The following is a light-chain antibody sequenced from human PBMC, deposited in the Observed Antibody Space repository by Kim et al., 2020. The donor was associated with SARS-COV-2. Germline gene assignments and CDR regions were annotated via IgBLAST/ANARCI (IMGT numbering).Light chain of an antibody. V-gene: IGLV3-1*01. J-gene: IGLJ1*01. CDR3: QAWDSSTHNYV. CDR1: KLGYKY. CDR2: QDN. Sequence: PGEPASITYSGYKLGYKYVSWYQQKPGKSPVVVIYQDNQRPAGIPERFSGSNSGNTATLTISGTQAMDEADYYCQAWDSSTHNYVFGAGTKVTVL.